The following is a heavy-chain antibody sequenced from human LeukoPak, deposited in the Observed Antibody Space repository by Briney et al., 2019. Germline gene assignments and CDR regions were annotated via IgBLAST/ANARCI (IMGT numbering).Heavy chain of an antibody. CDR2: MNPNSGNT. D-gene: IGHD6-13*01. V-gene: IGHV1-8*01. Sequence: ASVKVSCKASGYTFTSYDINWVRQATGQGLEWMGWMNPNSGNTGYAQKFQGRVTMTRNTSISTAHMELSSLRSEDTAVNYCALVLRSSSWYYYYYYGMDVWGQGTTVTVSS. CDR3: ALVLRSSSWYYYYYYGMDV. CDR1: GYTFTSYD. J-gene: IGHJ6*02.